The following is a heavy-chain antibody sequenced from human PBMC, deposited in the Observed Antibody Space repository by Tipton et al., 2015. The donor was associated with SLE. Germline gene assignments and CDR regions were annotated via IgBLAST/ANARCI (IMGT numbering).Heavy chain of an antibody. V-gene: IGHV4-61*02. J-gene: IGHJ4*02. CDR2: IYTSGST. Sequence: TLSLTCTVSGGSISSGSYYWSWIRQPAGKGLEWIGRIYTSGSTNYNPSLKSRVTISVDTSKNQFSLKLSSVTAADTAVYYCARAYYYDSSGLDYWGQGTLVTVSP. CDR1: GGSISSGSYY. CDR3: ARAYYYDSSGLDY. D-gene: IGHD3-22*01.